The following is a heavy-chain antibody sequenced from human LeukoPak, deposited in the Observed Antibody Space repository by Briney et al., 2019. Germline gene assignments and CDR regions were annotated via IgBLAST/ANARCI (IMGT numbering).Heavy chain of an antibody. CDR3: ARSTGRYYYDSSGYHK. J-gene: IGHJ4*02. CDR1: GFTFSSYS. Sequence: GGSLRLSCAASGFTFSSYSMNWVRQAPGKGLEWVSSISSSSSYIYYADSVKGRFTISRDNAKNSLYLQMNSLRAEDTAVYYCARSTGRYYYDSSGYHKWGQGTLVTVSS. V-gene: IGHV3-21*01. CDR2: ISSSSSYI. D-gene: IGHD3-22*01.